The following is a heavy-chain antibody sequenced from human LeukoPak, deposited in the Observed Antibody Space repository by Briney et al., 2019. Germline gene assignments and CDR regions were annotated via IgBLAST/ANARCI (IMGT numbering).Heavy chain of an antibody. Sequence: GGSLRLSCAASGFSVSNNYMSWVRQAPGKGLEWVSAISGSGGSTYYADSVKGRFTISRDNSKNTLYLQMNSLRAEDTAVYYCAKFSPSYYDSSGGLDYWGQGTLVTVSS. J-gene: IGHJ4*02. V-gene: IGHV3-23*01. CDR1: GFSVSNNY. CDR3: AKFSPSYYDSSGGLDY. D-gene: IGHD3-22*01. CDR2: ISGSGGST.